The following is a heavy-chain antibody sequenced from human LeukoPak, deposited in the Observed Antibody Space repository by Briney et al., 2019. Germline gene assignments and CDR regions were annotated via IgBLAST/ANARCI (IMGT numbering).Heavy chain of an antibody. CDR3: ARAAKWELLLWDY. D-gene: IGHD1-26*01. Sequence: SETLSLTCTVSGGSISSYYWSWVRQPPGKGLEWIGYIYYSGSTNYNPSLKSRVTISVDTSKNQFSLKLSSVTAADTAVYYCARAAKWELLLWDYWGQGTLVTVSS. CDR2: IYYSGST. CDR1: GGSISSYY. J-gene: IGHJ4*02. V-gene: IGHV4-59*01.